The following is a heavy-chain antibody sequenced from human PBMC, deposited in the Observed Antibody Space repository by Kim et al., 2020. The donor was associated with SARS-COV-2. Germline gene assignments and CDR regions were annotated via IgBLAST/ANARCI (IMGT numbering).Heavy chain of an antibody. V-gene: IGHV4-39*01. D-gene: IGHD3-16*01. CDR1: GGSISDINYF. CDR2: FYYSGTT. J-gene: IGHJ6*02. CDR3: HRGSAAAYTLDV. Sequence: SETLSLTCIVSGGSISDINYFWGWIRQPPGKGLEWIGSFYYSGTTFYNPSLKSRVTISVDSSKNQFSLKLTSVIAADTAIYYCHRGSAAAYTLDVGGQGTTVTVSS.